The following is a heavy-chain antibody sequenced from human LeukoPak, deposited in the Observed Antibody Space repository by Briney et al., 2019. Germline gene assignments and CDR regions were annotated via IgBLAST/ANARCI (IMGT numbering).Heavy chain of an antibody. CDR3: ARSKGGVGYGMDV. CDR2: IYYSGST. J-gene: IGHJ6*02. V-gene: IGHV4-59*01. D-gene: IGHD2-8*02. Sequence: SETLSLTCTVSGGSISSYYWSWIRQPPGKGPEWIGYIYYSGSTNYNPSLKSRVTISVDTSKNQFSLKLSSVTAADTAVYYCARSKGGVGYGMDVWGQGTTVTVSS. CDR1: GGSISSYY.